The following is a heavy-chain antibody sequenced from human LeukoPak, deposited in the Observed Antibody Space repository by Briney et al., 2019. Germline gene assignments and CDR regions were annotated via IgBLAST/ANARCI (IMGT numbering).Heavy chain of an antibody. Sequence: GGSLRLSCAASGFTFSSYGMSWVRQAPGKGLEWVSAISGSGGSTYYADSVKGRFTISRDNSKNTLYLQMNSLRAEDTAVYYCAKGVMGYSYFDYWGQGTLVTVSS. CDR3: AKGVMGYSYFDY. D-gene: IGHD4-11*01. CDR1: GFTFSSYG. V-gene: IGHV3-23*01. CDR2: ISGSGGST. J-gene: IGHJ4*02.